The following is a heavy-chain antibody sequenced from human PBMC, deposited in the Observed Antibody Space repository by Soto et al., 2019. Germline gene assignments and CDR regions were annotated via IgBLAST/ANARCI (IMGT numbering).Heavy chain of an antibody. J-gene: IGHJ4*02. CDR2: ILSKTDGGTT. D-gene: IGHD3-10*01. Sequence: EVQLVESGGGLVKPGGSLRLSCAASGFSFHIAWMNWVRQAPGKGLEWVGRILSKTDGGTTDYTAPVKGRFTISRDDSKDMLYLQMNSLKIEDTAVYYCVGGIGEVRNWGQGTLVTVSS. CDR3: VGGIGEVRN. CDR1: GFSFHIAW. V-gene: IGHV3-15*07.